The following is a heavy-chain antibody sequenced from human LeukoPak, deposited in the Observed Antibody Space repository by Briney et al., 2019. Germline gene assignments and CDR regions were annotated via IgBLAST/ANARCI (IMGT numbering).Heavy chain of an antibody. J-gene: IGHJ6*03. CDR3: ARDRRYSYGSYYYYMDV. Sequence: GGSLRLSCAASGFTVSSNYMSWVRQATGKGLEWVSVIYSGGSTYYADSVKGRFTISRDNSKNTLYLQMNSLRAEDTAVYYCARDRRYSYGSYYYYMDVWGKGTTVTVSS. CDR2: IYSGGST. CDR1: GFTVSSNY. V-gene: IGHV3-53*01. D-gene: IGHD5-18*01.